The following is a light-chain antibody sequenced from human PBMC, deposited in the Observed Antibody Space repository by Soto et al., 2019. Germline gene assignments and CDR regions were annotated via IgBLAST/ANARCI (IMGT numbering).Light chain of an antibody. CDR1: SSDVGGYNY. CDR3: CSYTTSNTRQIV. V-gene: IGLV2-14*01. CDR2: DVS. Sequence: QSVRTQPASVSGSPGQAITISCIGTSSDVGGYNYVSWYQQHPGKAPKFMIYDVSNRPSGVSNRFSGSKSGNTASLTISGLQAEDEADYYCCSYTTSNTRQIVFGTGTKVTVL. J-gene: IGLJ1*01.